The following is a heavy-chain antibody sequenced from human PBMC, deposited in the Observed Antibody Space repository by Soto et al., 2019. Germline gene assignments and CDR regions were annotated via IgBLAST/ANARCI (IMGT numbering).Heavy chain of an antibody. Sequence: EVQLVESGGGLVQPGGSLRLSCAASGFTFSDHYMDWVRQAPGKGLEWVGRTRNKANSYTTEYAASVKGRFTISRDDSKNSLYLQMNSLKTEDTSVYYCARASYWGQGTLVTVSS. CDR1: GFTFSDHY. V-gene: IGHV3-72*01. CDR3: ARASY. J-gene: IGHJ4*02. CDR2: TRNKANSYTT.